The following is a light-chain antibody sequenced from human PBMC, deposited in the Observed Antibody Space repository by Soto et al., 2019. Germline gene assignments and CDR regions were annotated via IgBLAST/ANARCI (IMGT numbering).Light chain of an antibody. V-gene: IGKV3-15*01. CDR2: GAS. CDR3: QQYYDYPPLI. J-gene: IGKJ4*01. CDR1: RNINRK. Sequence: EIVMTQSPATLSVSPGERATLSCRASRNINRKLAWYQQKPGQAPRLLISGASTRATGIPARFSGSGSGTEFTLTFSSLQSEDLAVYYCQQYYDYPPLIFGGGTKVEIK.